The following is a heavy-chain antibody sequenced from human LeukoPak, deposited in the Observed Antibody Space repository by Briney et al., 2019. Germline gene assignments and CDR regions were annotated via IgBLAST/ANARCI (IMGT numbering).Heavy chain of an antibody. CDR2: ISSSSSTI. J-gene: IGHJ1*01. V-gene: IGHV3-48*02. CDR3: AKDSDYYHSSGYYYAYFQH. D-gene: IGHD3-22*01. Sequence: PPGGSLRLSCAVSGFTSSTYSMNWVRQAPGKGLEWVSYISSSSSTIYYADSVTGRFTISRDNAKNSLYLQMNSLRDEDTAVYYCAKDSDYYHSSGYYYAYFQHWGQGTLVTVSS. CDR1: GFTSSTYS.